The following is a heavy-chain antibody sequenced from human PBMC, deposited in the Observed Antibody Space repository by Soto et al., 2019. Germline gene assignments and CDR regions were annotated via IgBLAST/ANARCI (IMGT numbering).Heavy chain of an antibody. J-gene: IGHJ6*02. CDR3: ARVRLTVATINYYYYGMDV. V-gene: IGHV4-34*01. D-gene: IGHD5-12*01. CDR2: INHSGST. Sequence: SETLSLTCAVYGGSFSGYYWSWIRQPPGKGLEWVGVINHSGSTNYNASLRSRVTISVETSKNQFSLKLSSVTAADTALYYCARVRLTVATINYYYYGMDVWGQGTTVTVSS. CDR1: GGSFSGYY.